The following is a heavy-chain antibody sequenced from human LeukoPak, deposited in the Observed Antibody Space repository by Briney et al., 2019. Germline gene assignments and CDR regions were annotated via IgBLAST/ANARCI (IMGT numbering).Heavy chain of an antibody. CDR2: IYYSGST. CDR1: GGSISSYY. D-gene: IGHD6-19*01. V-gene: IGHV4-59*08. Sequence: SETLSLTCTVSGGSISSYYWSWIRQPPGKGLEWIGYIYYSGSTNYNPSLKSRVTISVDTSKNQFSLKLSSVTAADTAVYYCARSGIAVAGSLFDYWGQGTLVTASS. J-gene: IGHJ4*02. CDR3: ARSGIAVAGSLFDY.